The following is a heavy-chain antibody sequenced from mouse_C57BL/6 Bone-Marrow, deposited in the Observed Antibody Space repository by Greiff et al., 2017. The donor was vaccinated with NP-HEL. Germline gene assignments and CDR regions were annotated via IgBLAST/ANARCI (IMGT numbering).Heavy chain of an antibody. Sequence: VQLQQSGAELVRPGASVKLSCKASGYTFTDYYINWVKQRPGQGLEWIARIYPGSGNTYYNEKFKGKATLTAEKSSSTAYMQLSSLTSEDSAVYFCARDYVGAWFAYWGQGTLVTVSA. CDR1: GYTFTDYY. V-gene: IGHV1-76*01. CDR2: IYPGSGNT. J-gene: IGHJ3*01. CDR3: ARDYVGAWFAY. D-gene: IGHD1-1*01.